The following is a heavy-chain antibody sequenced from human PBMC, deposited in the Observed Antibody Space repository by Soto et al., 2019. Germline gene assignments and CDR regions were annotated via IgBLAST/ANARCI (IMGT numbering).Heavy chain of an antibody. V-gene: IGHV1-18*01. Sequence: ASVKVSCKASGYTFKTYGITWVRQAPGQGLEWVGWISAYNGNTHHAQKVQGRVTMTTDTSTSTVYMELRSLRPDDTAMYYCARDGVSSTEYTWNYGTYFDYWGQGALVTVS. J-gene: IGHJ4*02. CDR2: ISAYNGNT. CDR1: GYTFKTYG. D-gene: IGHD1-7*01. CDR3: ARDGVSSTEYTWNYGTYFDY.